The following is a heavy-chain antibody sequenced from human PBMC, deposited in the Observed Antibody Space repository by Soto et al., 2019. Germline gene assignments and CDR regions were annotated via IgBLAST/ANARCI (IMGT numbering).Heavy chain of an antibody. CDR1: GFTFSSYG. CDR3: AKGITGTTCYFDY. Sequence: GGSLRLSCAASGFTFSSYGMHCVRQAPGKGLEWLAVISYDGSNKYYADSVKGRFTISRDNSKNTLYLQMNSLRAEDTAVYYCAKGITGTTCYFDYLGQGPLVTVSS. J-gene: IGHJ4*02. D-gene: IGHD1-7*01. V-gene: IGHV3-30*18. CDR2: ISYDGSNK.